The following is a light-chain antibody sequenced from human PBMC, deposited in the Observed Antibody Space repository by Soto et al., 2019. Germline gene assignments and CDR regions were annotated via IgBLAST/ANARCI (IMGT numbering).Light chain of an antibody. CDR3: XXCDSYWT. CDR1: QSISTS. Sequence: DIQMTQSPSTLSASVGDRVTITCRASQSISTSLAWYQQKPGKAPKVLIYKASSLESGVPSRFSGSGSGTEFTLTISSLQXXXFAXXXXXXCDSYWTFGQGTKVEIK. CDR2: KAS. V-gene: IGKV1-5*03. J-gene: IGKJ1*01.